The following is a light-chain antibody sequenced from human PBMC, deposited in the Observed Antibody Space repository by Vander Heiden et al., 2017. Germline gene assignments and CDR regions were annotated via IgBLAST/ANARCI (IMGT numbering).Light chain of an antibody. Sequence: QSVLTQPPSASGTPGQRVTISCSGSSSNIGSNTVNVYQQLPGTAPKLLSYRNKQRPTGVPDRYSGSKSGTSASLAISGLQSEDEADYYCAAWDDSLNGVVFGGGTKLTVL. CDR3: AAWDDSLNGVV. V-gene: IGLV1-44*01. J-gene: IGLJ2*01. CDR2: RNK. CDR1: SSNIGSNT.